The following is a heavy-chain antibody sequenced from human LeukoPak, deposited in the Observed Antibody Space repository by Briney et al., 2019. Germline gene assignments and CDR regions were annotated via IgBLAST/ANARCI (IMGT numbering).Heavy chain of an antibody. CDR1: GFTVSSSY. D-gene: IGHD2-2*01. J-gene: IGHJ4*02. CDR3: ARQTGESTNFDN. CDR2: IYSGGTT. V-gene: IGHV3-66*04. Sequence: GGSLGLSCAASGFTVSSSYISWVRQAPGKGLEWVSAIYSGGTTYYADSVKGRFTISRDNSKNMLYLLMNSLRAEDTAMYHCARQTGESTNFDNWGQGTLVTVSS.